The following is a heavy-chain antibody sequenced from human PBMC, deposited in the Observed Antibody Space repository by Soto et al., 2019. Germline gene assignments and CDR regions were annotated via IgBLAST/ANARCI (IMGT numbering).Heavy chain of an antibody. D-gene: IGHD6-19*01. CDR2: ITSSSSYI. CDR3: AREPGVSSGWYVDY. J-gene: IGHJ4*02. CDR1: GFTFSSHS. Sequence: PGGSLRLSCAASGFTFSSHSMNWVRQAPGKGLEWVSSITSSSSYINYADSAKGRFTISRDNAKTSLYLQMNSLRAEDTAVYYCAREPGVSSGWYVDYWGQGTLVTVSS. V-gene: IGHV3-21*01.